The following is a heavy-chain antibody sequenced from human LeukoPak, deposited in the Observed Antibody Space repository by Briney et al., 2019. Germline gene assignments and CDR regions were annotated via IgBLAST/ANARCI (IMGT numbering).Heavy chain of an antibody. D-gene: IGHD3-22*01. CDR3: ARGQRYYYDSSGYNWFDP. V-gene: IGHV4-61*02. J-gene: IGHJ5*02. CDR1: GGSISSGSYY. CDR2: IYTSGSN. Sequence: SETLSLTCTVSGGSISSGSYYWSWIRQPAGKGLEWIGRIYTSGSNNYNPSLKSRVTISVDTSKNQFSLKLSSVTAADTAVYYCARGQRYYYDSSGYNWFDPWGQGTLVTVSS.